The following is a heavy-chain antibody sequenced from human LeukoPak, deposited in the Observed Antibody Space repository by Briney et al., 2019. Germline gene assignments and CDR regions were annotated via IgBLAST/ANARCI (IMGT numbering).Heavy chain of an antibody. CDR2: IHISGST. Sequence: PSETLSLTCTVSGGSISSYYWSWIRQPPGKGLEWIGYIHISGSTNYNPSLKSRVTISVDTSKNQFSLKLSSVTAADTAVYYCVGTTGTVDAFDIWGQGTMVTVSS. D-gene: IGHD1-1*01. J-gene: IGHJ3*02. CDR3: VGTTGTVDAFDI. V-gene: IGHV4-4*09. CDR1: GGSISSYY.